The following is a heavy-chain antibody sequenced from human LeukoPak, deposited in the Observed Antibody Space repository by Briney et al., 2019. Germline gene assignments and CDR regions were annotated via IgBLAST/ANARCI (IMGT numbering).Heavy chain of an antibody. Sequence: PGGPLRLSCAASGFTFSSYSMTWVRQAPGKGLEWVSSISSSSSYIYYADSVKGRFTISRDNAKNSLYLQMNSLRAEDTAVYYCARGQRYFDWFGGQGTLVTVSS. CDR1: GFTFSSYS. CDR3: ARGQRYFDWF. CDR2: ISSSSSYI. D-gene: IGHD3-9*01. V-gene: IGHV3-21*01. J-gene: IGHJ4*02.